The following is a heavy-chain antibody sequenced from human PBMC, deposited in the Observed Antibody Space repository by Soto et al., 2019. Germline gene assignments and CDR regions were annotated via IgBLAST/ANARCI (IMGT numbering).Heavy chain of an antibody. CDR3: AKGVVREPAYFDD. V-gene: IGHV3-30*18. Sequence: GVSLRLSYAVSGFNFSAFAMYWVRQAPGKGLEWVALISYDGRNEDYAESVRGRFTISRDNSKNTLYLDMNSLSAEDSAVYFCAKGVVREPAYFDDWGQGTLVTVSS. J-gene: IGHJ4*02. CDR2: ISYDGRNE. D-gene: IGHD3-10*01. CDR1: GFNFSAFA.